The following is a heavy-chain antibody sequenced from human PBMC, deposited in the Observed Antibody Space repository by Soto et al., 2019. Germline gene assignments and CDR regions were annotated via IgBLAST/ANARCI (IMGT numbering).Heavy chain of an antibody. Sequence: GESLKISCKASGYSFISYWIGWVRQMPGKGLEWMGIIYPGDSDTRYSPSFQGQVTISADKSISTAYLQWSSLKASDTAMYYCARRGSRQLWLHYYGMDVWGQGTTVTVSS. CDR1: GYSFISYW. V-gene: IGHV5-51*01. CDR2: IYPGDSDT. J-gene: IGHJ6*02. D-gene: IGHD5-18*01. CDR3: ARRGSRQLWLHYYGMDV.